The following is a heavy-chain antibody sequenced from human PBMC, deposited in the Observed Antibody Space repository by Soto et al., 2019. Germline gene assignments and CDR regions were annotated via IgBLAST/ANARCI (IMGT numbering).Heavy chain of an antibody. J-gene: IGHJ6*03. D-gene: IGHD2-15*01. CDR1: GFTVSSNY. Sequence: EVHLVESGGGFVQPGGSLRLSCAASGFTVSSNYMSWVRQAPGKGLEWVSVIYSGGTTYFADSVKGRFTISRDNSKNTLYLQMNSLRAEDTAVYYCATTTRDCSGGSCYSVPYVYYYMDAWGKGTTVTVSS. CDR3: ATTTRDCSGGSCYSVPYVYYYMDA. CDR2: IYSGGTT. V-gene: IGHV3-66*01.